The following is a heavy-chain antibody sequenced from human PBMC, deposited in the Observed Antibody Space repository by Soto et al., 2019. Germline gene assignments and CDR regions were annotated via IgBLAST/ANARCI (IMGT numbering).Heavy chain of an antibody. V-gene: IGHV4-31*03. Sequence: SETLSLTCTVSGGSISSGGYYWSWIRQHPGKGLEWIGYIYYSGSTYYNPSLKSRVTISVDTSKNQFSLKLTSVTAADTAVYYCARVEVPESSSWHPCDPWGQGTLVTVSS. CDR3: ARVEVPESSSWHPCDP. CDR1: GGSISSGGYY. CDR2: IYYSGST. J-gene: IGHJ5*02. D-gene: IGHD6-13*01.